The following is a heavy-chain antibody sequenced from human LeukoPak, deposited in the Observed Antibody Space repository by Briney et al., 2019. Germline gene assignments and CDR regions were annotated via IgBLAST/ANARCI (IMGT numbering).Heavy chain of an antibody. CDR1: GYSFTSYW. CDR3: ARHIDYYGSGSYDFLAFDI. CDR2: IYPGDSDT. Sequence: GESLKISCKGSGYSFTSYWIGWVRQMPGKGLEWMGIIYPGDSDTRYSPSFQGQVTISADKSISTAYLQWSSLKASDTAMYYCARHIDYYGSGSYDFLAFDIWGQGTMVTVSS. J-gene: IGHJ3*02. V-gene: IGHV5-51*01. D-gene: IGHD3-10*01.